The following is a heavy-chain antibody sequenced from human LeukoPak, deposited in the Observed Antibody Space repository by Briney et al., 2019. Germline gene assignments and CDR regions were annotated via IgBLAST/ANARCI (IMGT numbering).Heavy chain of an antibody. Sequence: GESLKISCKGSGYSFTSYWIAWLRQMPGKGLEWMGFIYPGDSDTRYSPSFQGQVTISADKSISTAYLQWSGLKASDTAMYYCARPHDYGDFDAFDIWGQGTMVTVSS. CDR2: IYPGDSDT. D-gene: IGHD4-17*01. J-gene: IGHJ3*02. CDR1: GYSFTSYW. V-gene: IGHV5-51*01. CDR3: ARPHDYGDFDAFDI.